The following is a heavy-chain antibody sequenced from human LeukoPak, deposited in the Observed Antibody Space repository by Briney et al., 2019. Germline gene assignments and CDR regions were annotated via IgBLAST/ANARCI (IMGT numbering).Heavy chain of an antibody. Sequence: PSETLSLTCTVSGGSLSSYYWSWIRQPAGKGLEWIGRIYTSGSTNYNPSLKSRVTISVDTSKNQFSLKLSSVTAADTAVYYCARDWYSSGWTRYYYYMDVWGKGTTVTVSS. CDR2: IYTSGST. CDR1: GGSLSSYY. J-gene: IGHJ6*03. D-gene: IGHD6-19*01. CDR3: ARDWYSSGWTRYYYYMDV. V-gene: IGHV4-4*07.